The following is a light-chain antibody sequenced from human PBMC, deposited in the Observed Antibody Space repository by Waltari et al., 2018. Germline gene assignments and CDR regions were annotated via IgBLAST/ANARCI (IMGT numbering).Light chain of an antibody. V-gene: IGKV3-11*01. Sequence: EIVLTQSPATRSLSPGERATHSCRASQSVSSYLAWYQQKPGQAPRLLIYDASNRATGIPARFSGSGSGTDFTLTISSLEPEDFAVYYCQQRSNWPLTFGGGTKVEIK. CDR1: QSVSSY. J-gene: IGKJ4*01. CDR3: QQRSNWPLT. CDR2: DAS.